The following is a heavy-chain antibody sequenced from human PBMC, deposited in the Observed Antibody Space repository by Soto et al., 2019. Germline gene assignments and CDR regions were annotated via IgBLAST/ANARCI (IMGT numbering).Heavy chain of an antibody. J-gene: IGHJ4*02. CDR2: IYYSGST. V-gene: IGHV4-39*01. Sequence: QLQLQESGPGLVKPSETLSLTCTVSGGSISSSSYYWGWIRQPPGKGLEWIGSIYYSGSTYYNPSLKSRVTISVDTSKNQFSLKLSSVTAADTAVYYCARHIGLRGVYGPKYYFDYWGQGTLVTVSS. D-gene: IGHD5-12*01. CDR3: ARHIGLRGVYGPKYYFDY. CDR1: GGSISSSSYY.